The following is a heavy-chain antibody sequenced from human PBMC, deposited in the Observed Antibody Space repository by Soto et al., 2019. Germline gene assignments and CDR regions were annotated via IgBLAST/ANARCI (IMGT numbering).Heavy chain of an antibody. D-gene: IGHD1-26*01. Sequence: QVQLQESGPGLVKPSGTLSLTCAVSGGSISSSNWWSWVRQPPGKGLEWIGEIYHSGSTNYNPSLKSRVTISVDKSKNQFSLRLTSVTATDTAVYYCARVSGSYYYGMDVWGQGTTVTVSS. CDR2: IYHSGST. CDR3: ARVSGSYYYGMDV. J-gene: IGHJ6*02. CDR1: GGSISSSNW. V-gene: IGHV4-4*02.